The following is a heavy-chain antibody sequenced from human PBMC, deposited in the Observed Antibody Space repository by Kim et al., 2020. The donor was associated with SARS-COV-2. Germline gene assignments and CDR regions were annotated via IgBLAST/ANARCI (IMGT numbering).Heavy chain of an antibody. J-gene: IGHJ1*01. D-gene: IGHD5-12*01. CDR3: ARDGGYSGFGYFQH. CDR1: GFTFSSYG. V-gene: IGHV3-33*01. CDR2: IWYDGSNK. Sequence: GGSLRLSCAASGFTFSSYGMHWVHQAPGKGLEWVAVIWYDGSNKYYADSVKGRFTISRDNSKNTLYLQMNSLRAEDTAVYYCARDGGYSGFGYFQHWGQGTLVTVSS.